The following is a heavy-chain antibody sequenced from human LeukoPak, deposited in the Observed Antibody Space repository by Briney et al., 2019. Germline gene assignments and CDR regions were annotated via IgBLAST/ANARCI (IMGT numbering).Heavy chain of an antibody. V-gene: IGHV3-66*01. D-gene: IGHD3-22*01. CDR3: ARGTLIVGYFDF. CDR1: GITVRSNY. J-gene: IGHJ4*02. CDR2: IYSGDRA. Sequence: GGSLRLSCAASGITVRSNYMNWVRQTPGKRLEWVSVIYSGDRAYYADSVKDRFTISRDNSKNTLYLQMKSLRAEDTAVYFCARGTLIVGYFDFWGQGTLVTVSS.